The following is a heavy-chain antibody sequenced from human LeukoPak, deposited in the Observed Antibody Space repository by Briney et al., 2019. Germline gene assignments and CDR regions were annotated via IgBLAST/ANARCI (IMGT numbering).Heavy chain of an antibody. D-gene: IGHD3-10*01. CDR1: GFTVSTNY. J-gene: IGHJ4*02. CDR2: IYRHGGT. V-gene: IGHV3-66*01. CDR3: AKEFREITMDRGVIASPFDY. Sequence: GGSLRLSCAASGFTVSTNYVSWVRQAPGKGLEWVSVIYRHGGTAYADSVQGRFSISRDNSKNTVDLQMNSLRAEDTAVYYCAKEFREITMDRGVIASPFDYWGQGTLVTVSS.